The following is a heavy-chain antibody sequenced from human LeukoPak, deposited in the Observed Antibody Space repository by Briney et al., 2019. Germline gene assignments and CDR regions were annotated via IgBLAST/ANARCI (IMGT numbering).Heavy chain of an antibody. CDR2: IYHSGST. D-gene: IGHD6-13*01. J-gene: IGHJ5*02. CDR1: GGSISSSNW. V-gene: IGHV4-4*02. Sequence: SGTLSLTCAVSGGSISSSNWWSWVRQPPGKGLEWIGKIYHSGSTNYNPSLKSRVTISVDKSKNQFSLKLSSVTAADTAVYYCARDLAAAGTQWFDPWGQGTLVTVSS. CDR3: ARDLAAAGTQWFDP.